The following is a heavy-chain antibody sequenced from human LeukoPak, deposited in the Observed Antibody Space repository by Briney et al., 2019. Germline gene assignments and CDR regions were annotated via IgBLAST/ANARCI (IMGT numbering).Heavy chain of an antibody. CDR2: IIPIFGTA. J-gene: IGHJ5*02. D-gene: IGHD3-10*01. Sequence: SVKVSCKASGGTFSSYAISWVRQAPGQGLEWMGGIIPIFGTANYAQKFQGRVTITADKSTSTAYMELSSLRSEDTAVYYCARGFGSGSYRNWFDPWGQGTLVTVSS. CDR3: ARGFGSGSYRNWFDP. CDR1: GGTFSSYA. V-gene: IGHV1-69*06.